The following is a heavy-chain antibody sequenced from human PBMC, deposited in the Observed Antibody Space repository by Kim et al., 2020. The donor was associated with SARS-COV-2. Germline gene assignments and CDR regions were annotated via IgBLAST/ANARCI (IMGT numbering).Heavy chain of an antibody. V-gene: IGHV4-34*01. D-gene: IGHD2-8*02. Sequence: SETLSLTCAVYGGSFSGYYWSWIRQPPGKGLEWIGEINHSGSTNYNPSLKSRVTISVDTSKNQFSLKLSSVTAADTAVYYCARAGGVDSLAYWGQGILVTVSS. CDR3: ARAGGVDSLAY. CDR1: GGSFSGYY. CDR2: INHSGST. J-gene: IGHJ4*02.